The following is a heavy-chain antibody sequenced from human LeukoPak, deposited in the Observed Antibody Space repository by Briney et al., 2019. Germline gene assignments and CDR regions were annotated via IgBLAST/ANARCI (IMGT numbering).Heavy chain of an antibody. CDR2: SYYSGST. D-gene: IGHD5-18*01. J-gene: IGHJ4*02. V-gene: IGHV4-59*08. Sequence: PSETLSLTCTVSGGSISSYYWSWIRQPPGKGLEWIGYSYYSGSTNYNPSLKSRVTISVDTSKNQFSLKLSSVTAADTAVYYCASGIQLWLYGYWGQGTLVTVSS. CDR1: GGSISSYY. CDR3: ASGIQLWLYGY.